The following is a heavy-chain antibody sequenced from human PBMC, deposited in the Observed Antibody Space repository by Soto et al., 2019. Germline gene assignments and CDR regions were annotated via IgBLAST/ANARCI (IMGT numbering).Heavy chain of an antibody. V-gene: IGHV3-33*01. Sequence: GGSLRLSCTASGFTFSSYGMHWVRQAPGKGLERMAVIWYDGSNKYYADSVKGRFTISRDNSKNTLYLQMNSLRAEDTAVHYCAREDDVLSGYYGRVFYMDVWGQGTTVIGSS. CDR2: IWYDGSNK. CDR3: AREDDVLSGYYGRVFYMDV. D-gene: IGHD3-3*01. CDR1: GFTFSSYG. J-gene: IGHJ6*03.